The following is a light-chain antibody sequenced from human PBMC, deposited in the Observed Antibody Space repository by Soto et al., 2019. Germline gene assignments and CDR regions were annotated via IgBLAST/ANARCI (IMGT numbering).Light chain of an antibody. CDR2: GNS. CDR3: AAWDDSLTGSV. Sequence: QPVLTQPPSVSGAPGQRVTISCTGSSSNIGAGYDVHWYQQLPGTAPKLLIYGNSNRPSGVPHRFSGSKSGSSASLAISGLQSEDEGDDYCAAWDDSLTGSVFGGGTKLTVL. V-gene: IGLV1-40*01. CDR1: SSNIGAGYD. J-gene: IGLJ2*01.